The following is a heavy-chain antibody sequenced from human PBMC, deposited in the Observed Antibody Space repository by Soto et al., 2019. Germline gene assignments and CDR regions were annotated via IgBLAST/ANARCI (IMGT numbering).Heavy chain of an antibody. J-gene: IGHJ5*02. V-gene: IGHV1-18*01. D-gene: IGHD2-8*01. CDR3: ARDWNCTNSRCQNCFDP. Sequence: QVQWVQSGAEVEKPGASVKVSCKASGYTFTKYGISWVRQAPGQGLEWMGWISGDDGHTNYGQKFQGRVTMTRDTSTSTVYMELRSLRSDDTALYYCARDWNCTNSRCQNCFDPWGQGTLVIVSS. CDR1: GYTFTKYG. CDR2: ISGDDGHT.